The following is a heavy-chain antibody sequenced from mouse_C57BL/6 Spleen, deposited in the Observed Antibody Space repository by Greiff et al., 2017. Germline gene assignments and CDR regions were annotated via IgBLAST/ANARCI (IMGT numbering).Heavy chain of an antibody. CDR3: ARGSDYDAMYY. J-gene: IGHJ4*01. CDR1: GYAFSSYW. D-gene: IGHD3-2*02. V-gene: IGHV1-80*01. CDR2: IYPGDGDT. Sequence: QVQLQQSGAELVKPGASVKISCKASGYAFSSYWMNWVKQRPGKGLEWIGQIYPGDGDTNYNGKFKGKATLTADKSSSTAYMQLSSLTSEDSAVYFCARGSDYDAMYYWGQGTSVTVSS.